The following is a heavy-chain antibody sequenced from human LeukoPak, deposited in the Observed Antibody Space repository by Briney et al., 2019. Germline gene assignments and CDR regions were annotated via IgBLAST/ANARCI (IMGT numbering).Heavy chain of an antibody. Sequence: GGSPRLSCAASGFTFSSYGMHWVRQAPGKGLEWVAVISYDGSNKYYADSVKGRFTISRDNSKNTLYLQMNSLRAEDTAVYYYAIHEVNYYGSGSYYNDYWGQGTLVTVSS. CDR2: ISYDGSNK. CDR3: AIHEVNYYGSGSYYNDY. V-gene: IGHV3-30*03. CDR1: GFTFSSYG. J-gene: IGHJ4*02. D-gene: IGHD3-10*01.